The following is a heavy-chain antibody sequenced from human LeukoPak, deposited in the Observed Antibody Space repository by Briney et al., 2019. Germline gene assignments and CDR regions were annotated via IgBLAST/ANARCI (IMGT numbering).Heavy chain of an antibody. V-gene: IGHV3-48*03. Sequence: GGSLTLSCAASGFDFKTYEMNWVRQAPGKGREWISYMSGKNTINYADSVKGRFTISRDNTKNSLYLQMISLRAEDTAVYYCASELWFGESNALDTWGQGTVVTVSS. D-gene: IGHD3-10*01. CDR3: ASELWFGESNALDT. J-gene: IGHJ3*02. CDR2: MSGKNTI. CDR1: GFDFKTYE.